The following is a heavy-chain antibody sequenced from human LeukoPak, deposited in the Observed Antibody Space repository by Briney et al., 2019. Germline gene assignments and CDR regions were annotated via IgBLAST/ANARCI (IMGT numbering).Heavy chain of an antibody. CDR3: ARGAWATRLGS. Sequence: PSETLSLTCAVYGESLNSYYRSWVRQPPGEGLEWIGEIYESGTTEYNPSLKSRVTISMVPSKQQFSLSLSSVTAADTAVYYCARGAWATRLGSWGLGTSVIVSS. CDR1: GESLNSYY. D-gene: IGHD2-15*01. CDR2: IYESGTT. J-gene: IGHJ4*02. V-gene: IGHV4-34*01.